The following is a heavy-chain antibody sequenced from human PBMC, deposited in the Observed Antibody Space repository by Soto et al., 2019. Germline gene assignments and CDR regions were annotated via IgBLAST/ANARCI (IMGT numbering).Heavy chain of an antibody. CDR1: GYSFTSYW. CDR2: IYPGDSDT. Sequence: EVQLVQSGAEVKKPGESLKISCKGSGYSFTSYWIGWVRQMPGKGLEWMGIIYPGDSDTRYSPSFQGQAAISADKSISTAYRQWSSLKASDTAMYYCARRSAVAYWYFDLWGRGTLVTVSS. D-gene: IGHD6-19*01. J-gene: IGHJ2*01. CDR3: ARRSAVAYWYFDL. V-gene: IGHV5-51*03.